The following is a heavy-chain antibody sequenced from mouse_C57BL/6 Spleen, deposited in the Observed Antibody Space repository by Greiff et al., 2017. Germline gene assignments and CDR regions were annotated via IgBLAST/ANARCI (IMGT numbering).Heavy chain of an antibody. CDR2: IYPGSGNT. CDR1: GYTFTDYY. V-gene: IGHV1-76*01. J-gene: IGHJ3*01. CDR3: ARFHYSNQTWFAY. Sequence: QVQLQQSGAELVRPGASVKLSCKASGYTFTDYYINWVKQRPGQGLEWIARIYPGSGNTYYNEKFKGKATLTAEKSSSTAYMQLSSLTSEDSAVYFCARFHYSNQTWFAYWGQGTLVTVSA. D-gene: IGHD2-5*01.